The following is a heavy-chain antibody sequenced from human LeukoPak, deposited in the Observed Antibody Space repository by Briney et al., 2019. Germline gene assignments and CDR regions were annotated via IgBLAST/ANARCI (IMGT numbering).Heavy chain of an antibody. Sequence: ASVNVSCKASGGTLSSYAISWVRQAPGQGLEWMGGIIPIFGTANYAQKFQGRVTITADESTSTAYMELSSLRSEDTAVYYCARDTERPYCSSTSCYGAFDIWGQGTMVTVSS. CDR1: GGTLSSYA. CDR2: IIPIFGTA. D-gene: IGHD2-2*01. V-gene: IGHV1-69*13. CDR3: ARDTERPYCSSTSCYGAFDI. J-gene: IGHJ3*02.